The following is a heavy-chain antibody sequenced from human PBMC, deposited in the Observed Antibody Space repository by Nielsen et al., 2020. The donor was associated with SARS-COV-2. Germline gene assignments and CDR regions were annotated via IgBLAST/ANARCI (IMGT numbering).Heavy chain of an antibody. V-gene: IGHV4-30-4*08. D-gene: IGHD3-3*01. CDR1: GGSISSGDYY. Sequence: SETLSLTCTVSGGSISSGDYYWSWIRQPPGKGLEWIGYIYYSGSTNYNPSLKSRLTISVATSRNQFSLNLRSVTAADTDVYYCARSAAYYDFWSGYSLDSWGQGTLVTVSS. J-gene: IGHJ4*02. CDR2: IYYSGST. CDR3: ARSAAYYDFWSGYSLDS.